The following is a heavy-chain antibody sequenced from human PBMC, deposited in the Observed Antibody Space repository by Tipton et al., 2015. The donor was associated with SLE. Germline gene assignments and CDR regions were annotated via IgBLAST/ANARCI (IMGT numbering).Heavy chain of an antibody. CDR2: ISYDGSNK. Sequence: SLRLSCAASGFTFSSYAMHWVRQAPGKGLEWVAVISYDGSNKYYADSVKGRFTISRDNSKNTLYLQMNSLRAEDTAVYYCARGGIAAACPFDYWGQGTLVTVSS. J-gene: IGHJ4*02. CDR3: ARGGIAAACPFDY. D-gene: IGHD6-13*01. V-gene: IGHV3-30*04. CDR1: GFTFSSYA.